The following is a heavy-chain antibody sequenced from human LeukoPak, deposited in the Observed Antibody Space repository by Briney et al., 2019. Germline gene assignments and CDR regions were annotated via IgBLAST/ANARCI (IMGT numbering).Heavy chain of an antibody. CDR1: GYTFTSYG. V-gene: IGHV1-18*01. Sequence: ASVKVSCKAPGYTFTSYGISWVRQAPGQGLEWMGWISAYNGNTNYAQKLQGRVTMTTDTSTSTAYMELRSLRSDDTAVYYCARDTGDSSGYGPDAFDIWGQGTMVTVSS. J-gene: IGHJ3*02. CDR2: ISAYNGNT. CDR3: ARDTGDSSGYGPDAFDI. D-gene: IGHD3-22*01.